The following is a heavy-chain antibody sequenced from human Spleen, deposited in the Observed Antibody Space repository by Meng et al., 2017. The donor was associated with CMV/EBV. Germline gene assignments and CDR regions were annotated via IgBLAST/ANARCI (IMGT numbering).Heavy chain of an antibody. CDR3: ARIGDGYRLYYFDY. V-gene: IGHV3-53*01. CDR2: IYSGGST. J-gene: IGHJ4*02. D-gene: IGHD5-24*01. CDR1: WFTVSSNY. Sequence: EVQLVEAGGGLLQHGGXXXFHCAASWFTVSSNYMSWVRQAPGKGLEWVSVIYSGGSTYYADSVKGRFTISRDNSKNTLYLQMNSLRAEDTAVYYCARIGDGYRLYYFDYWGQGTLVTVSS.